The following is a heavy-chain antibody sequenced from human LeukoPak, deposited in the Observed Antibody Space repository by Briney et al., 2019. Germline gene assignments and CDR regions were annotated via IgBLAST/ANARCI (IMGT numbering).Heavy chain of an antibody. CDR1: GFTFSSYG. J-gene: IGHJ4*02. D-gene: IGHD3-22*01. V-gene: IGHV3-23*01. Sequence: GGSLRLSCAASGFTFSSYGMNWVRKAPGKGLKWVSGISGSGGTTYYADSVKGRFTISRDNCKNSLSLQVSSLRAEDTAVYYCAKTNGYYSDWGQGTLVTVSS. CDR2: ISGSGGTT. CDR3: AKTNGYYSD.